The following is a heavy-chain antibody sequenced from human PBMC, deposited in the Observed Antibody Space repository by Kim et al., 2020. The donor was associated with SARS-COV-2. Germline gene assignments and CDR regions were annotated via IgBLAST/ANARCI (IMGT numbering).Heavy chain of an antibody. CDR1: GGSISSYY. CDR3: ASGRLGYYDILNGYNLGGAFHYYGMDG. Sequence: SETLSLTCTVSGGSISSYYLSWIRQPPGKGLEWIGYIYYSGSTNYNPSLKSRVTISVDTSKNQFSLKLSTVTAADTAVYYCASGRLGYYDILNGYNLGGAFHYYGMDGWGQGPTVPVSS. V-gene: IGHV4-59*01. CDR2: IYYSGST. D-gene: IGHD3-9*01. J-gene: IGHJ6*02.